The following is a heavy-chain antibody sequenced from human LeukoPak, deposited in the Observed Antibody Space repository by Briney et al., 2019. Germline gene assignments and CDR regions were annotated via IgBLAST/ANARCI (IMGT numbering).Heavy chain of an antibody. Sequence: GASVKVSCKASGGTFSSYAISWVRQAPGQGLEWMGGIIAYNGNTNYAQKLQGRVTMTTDTPTSTAYMELRSLRSDDTAVYYCAREAPVGNWYFDLWGRGTLVTVSS. CDR1: GGTFSSYA. D-gene: IGHD1-26*01. V-gene: IGHV1-18*01. CDR3: AREAPVGNWYFDL. CDR2: IIAYNGNT. J-gene: IGHJ2*01.